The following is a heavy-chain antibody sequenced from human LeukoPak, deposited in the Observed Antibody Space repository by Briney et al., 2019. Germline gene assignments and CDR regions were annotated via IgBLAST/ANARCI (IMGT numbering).Heavy chain of an antibody. CDR3: ARPGTTLDY. CDR2: FDPEDGET. D-gene: IGHD1-1*01. CDR1: GYTLTELS. V-gene: IGHV1-24*01. J-gene: IGHJ4*02. Sequence: ASVKVSCKVSGYTLTELSMHWVRQAPGKGLEWMGGFDPEDGETIYAQKFQGRVTITADESTSTAYMELSSLRSEDTAVYYCARPGTTLDYWGQGTLVTVSS.